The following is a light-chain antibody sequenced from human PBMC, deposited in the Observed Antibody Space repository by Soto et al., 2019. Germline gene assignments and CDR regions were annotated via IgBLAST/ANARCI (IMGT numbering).Light chain of an antibody. CDR2: DAS. CDR3: EQYGSSGT. Sequence: LTQSTATPSLSPGERETLSCRASQFLSRYLAWYQQKPGQAPRLLIYDASNRATGIPDRFSGSGSGTDFTLTISRLEPEDFAVYYGEQYGSSGTFGKGTNVAIK. V-gene: IGKV3-20*01. J-gene: IGKJ1*01. CDR1: QFLSRY.